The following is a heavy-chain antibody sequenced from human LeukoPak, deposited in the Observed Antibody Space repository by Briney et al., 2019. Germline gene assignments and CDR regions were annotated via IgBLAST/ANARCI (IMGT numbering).Heavy chain of an antibody. V-gene: IGHV4-59*08. D-gene: IGHD3-22*01. CDR1: GGSIGDYY. Sequence: PSETLSLTCTASGGSIGDYYLTWIRQSPGKGLQWIGYIHYCGYTSYNPSLKSRVTISVDTSKNQFSLKLSSVTAADTAVFYCVRSGGYYYDALWGQGTLVTVSS. J-gene: IGHJ4*02. CDR2: IHYCGYT. CDR3: VRSGGYYYDAL.